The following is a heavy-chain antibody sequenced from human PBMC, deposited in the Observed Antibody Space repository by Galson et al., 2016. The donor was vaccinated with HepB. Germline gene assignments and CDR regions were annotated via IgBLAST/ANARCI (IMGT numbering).Heavy chain of an antibody. D-gene: IGHD5-18*01. CDR1: GDSIRKFSYF. CDR2: IHYTGNT. J-gene: IGHJ5*02. V-gene: IGHV4-39*01. CDR3: ARRDTRWYDP. Sequence: SETLSLTCTVSGDSIRKFSYFWGWIRQPPGRGLESIGYIHYTGNTYYNPSLRGRVTMSIDTSKNEFSLNLTSVTAADTAVYFCARRDTRWYDPWGQGILVTASP.